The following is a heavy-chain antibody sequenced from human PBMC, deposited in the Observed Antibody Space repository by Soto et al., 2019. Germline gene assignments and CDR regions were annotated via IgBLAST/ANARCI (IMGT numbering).Heavy chain of an antibody. J-gene: IGHJ3*02. Sequence: RDSCGVVEFSCSSYAVNRVRQTTGRGLEWVSAISGSGGSTYYADSVKGRFTISRDSSKNTLYLQMNSLRAEDTAVYYCAKGNSWSPALVLDIWGQGTMVTVSS. CDR1: EFSCSSYA. CDR2: ISGSGGST. D-gene: IGHD1-7*01. V-gene: IGHV3-23*01. CDR3: AKGNSWSPALVLDI.